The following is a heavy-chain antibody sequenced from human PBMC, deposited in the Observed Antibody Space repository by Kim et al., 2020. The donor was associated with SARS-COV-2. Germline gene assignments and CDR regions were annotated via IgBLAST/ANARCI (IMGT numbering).Heavy chain of an antibody. V-gene: IGHV4-39*01. Sequence: SETLSLTCTVSGGSISSSSYYWGWIRQPPGKGLEWIGSIYYSGSTYYNPSLKSRVTISVDTSKNQFSLKLSSVTAADTAVYYCATGEWFGELLCDYWGQGTLVTVSS. D-gene: IGHD3-10*01. CDR2: IYYSGST. CDR3: ATGEWFGELLCDY. CDR1: GGSISSSSYY. J-gene: IGHJ4*02.